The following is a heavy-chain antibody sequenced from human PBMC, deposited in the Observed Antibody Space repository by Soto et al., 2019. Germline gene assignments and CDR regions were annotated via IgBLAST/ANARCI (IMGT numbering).Heavy chain of an antibody. Sequence: QVQLQESGPGLVKPSQTLSLTCTVSGGSICSGDYYWSWIRQPPGKGLEWIGYIYYSGSTYYNPSLKSRVTISVDTSKNQFSLKLSSVTAADTAVYYCARGHQLLPNWFDPWGQGTLVTVSS. CDR3: ARGHQLLPNWFDP. J-gene: IGHJ5*02. V-gene: IGHV4-30-4*01. CDR2: IYYSGST. CDR1: GGSICSGDYY. D-gene: IGHD2-2*01.